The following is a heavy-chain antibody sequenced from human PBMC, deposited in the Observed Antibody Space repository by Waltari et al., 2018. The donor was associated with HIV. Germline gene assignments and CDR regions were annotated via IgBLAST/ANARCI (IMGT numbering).Heavy chain of an antibody. V-gene: IGHV3-66*02. CDR3: ARGIIAAAGNWFDP. J-gene: IGHJ5*02. CDR1: GLTVSSTY. CDR2: IYSGGST. Sequence: EVQLVESGGGLVQPGGSLSLSCAASGLTVSSTYMSWVRQAPGKGLEWVSVIYSGGSTYYADSVKGRFTISRDNSKNTLYLQMNSLRAEDTAVYYCARGIIAAAGNWFDPWGQGTLVTVSS. D-gene: IGHD6-13*01.